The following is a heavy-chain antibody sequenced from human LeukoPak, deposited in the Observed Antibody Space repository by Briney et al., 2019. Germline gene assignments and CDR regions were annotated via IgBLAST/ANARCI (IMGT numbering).Heavy chain of an antibody. V-gene: IGHV1-69*05. CDR3: AREGYCSSTSCYPGRNWFDP. Sequence: VKVSCKASGGTFSSYAISWVRQAPGQGLEWMGGIIPIFGTANYAQKFQGRVTITTDESTSTAYMELSSLRSEDTAVYYCAREGYCSSTSCYPGRNWFDPWGQGTLVTVSS. CDR1: GGTFSSYA. D-gene: IGHD2-2*01. CDR2: IIPIFGTA. J-gene: IGHJ5*02.